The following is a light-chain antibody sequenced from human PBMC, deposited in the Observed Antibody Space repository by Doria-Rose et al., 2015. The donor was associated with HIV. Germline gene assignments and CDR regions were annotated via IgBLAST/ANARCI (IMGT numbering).Light chain of an antibody. CDR3: QQYHNYPRT. V-gene: IGKV1-5*03. CDR2: EAS. CDR1: QSISSW. Sequence: DIQVTQSPSTLSASVGDRVTITCRASQSISSWLAWYQQKPGKAPKLLIYEASTLQSGVPSRFSGIGSGTEFTLTISSLQPDDFATYYCQQYHNYPRTFGQG. J-gene: IGKJ1*01.